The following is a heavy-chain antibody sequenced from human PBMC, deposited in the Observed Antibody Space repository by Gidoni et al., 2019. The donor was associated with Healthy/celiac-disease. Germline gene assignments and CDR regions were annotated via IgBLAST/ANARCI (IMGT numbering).Heavy chain of an antibody. D-gene: IGHD3-10*01. Sequence: VQLVESGGGLVKPGGSLRLSCAASAFTFSTYSLNWVRRSPGKGLEWVSSMSRSSSYREYADSVKGRFTISRDNAKNSLYRQRNSLRAEDTAVYYCAREPRGGRASTVVTPWYFDLWGRGTLVTVSS. CDR2: MSRSSSYR. V-gene: IGHV3-21*01. CDR3: AREPRGGRASTVVTPWYFDL. CDR1: AFTFSTYS. J-gene: IGHJ2*01.